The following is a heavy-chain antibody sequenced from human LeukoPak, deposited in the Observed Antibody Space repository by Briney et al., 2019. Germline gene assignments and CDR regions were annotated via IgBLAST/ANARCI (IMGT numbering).Heavy chain of an antibody. D-gene: IGHD3-3*01. CDR2: IIPIFGTA. J-gene: IGHJ6*02. CDR3: ARARITIFGVVFYYGMDV. V-gene: IGHV1-69*13. Sequence: SVKVSCKASGYTFTGHYMHWVRQAPGQGLEWMGGIIPIFGTANYAQKFQGRVTITADESTSTAYMELSSLRSEDTAVYYCARARITIFGVVFYYGMDVWGQGTTVTVSS. CDR1: GYTFTGHY.